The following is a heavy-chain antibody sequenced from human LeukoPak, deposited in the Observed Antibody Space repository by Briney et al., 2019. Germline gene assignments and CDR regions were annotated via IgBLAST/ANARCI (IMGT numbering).Heavy chain of an antibody. J-gene: IGHJ5*02. V-gene: IGHV1-24*01. D-gene: IGHD3-10*01. Sequence: ASVKVSCKVSGYTLTELSMHWVRQAPGKGLEWMGGFDPEDGETIYAQKFQGRVTMTEDTSTDTAYMELSSLRSEDTAVYYCVTERGNYYGSGSYSWWFDPWGQGTLVTVSS. CDR2: FDPEDGET. CDR3: VTERGNYYGSGSYSWWFDP. CDR1: GYTLTELS.